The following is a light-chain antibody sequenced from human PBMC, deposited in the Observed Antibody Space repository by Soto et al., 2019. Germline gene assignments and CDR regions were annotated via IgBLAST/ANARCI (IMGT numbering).Light chain of an antibody. CDR2: GAS. V-gene: IGKV3-15*01. CDR1: QSVGNN. CDR3: QQYNNWPFT. J-gene: IGKJ4*01. Sequence: EIVLTQSPATQSLSPGERATLSYLASQSVGNNLAWYQQKPGQAPRLLIYGASTRATGIPARFSGRGSGTEFTLTISSLQSEDFAVYYCQQYNNWPFTFGGGTKVDIK.